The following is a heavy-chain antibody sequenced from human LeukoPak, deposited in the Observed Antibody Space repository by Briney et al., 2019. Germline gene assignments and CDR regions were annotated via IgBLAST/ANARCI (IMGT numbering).Heavy chain of an antibody. CDR3: ARARIVVVPAASNYYYYYGMDV. CDR2: INHSGST. J-gene: IGHJ6*02. V-gene: IGHV4-34*01. Sequence: SETLSLTCAVYGGSFSGYCWSWIRQPPGKGLEWIGEINHSGSTNYNPSLKSRVTISVDTSKNQFSLKLSSVTAADTAVYYCARARIVVVPAASNYYYYYGMDVWGQGTTVTVSS. D-gene: IGHD2-2*01. CDR1: GGSFSGYC.